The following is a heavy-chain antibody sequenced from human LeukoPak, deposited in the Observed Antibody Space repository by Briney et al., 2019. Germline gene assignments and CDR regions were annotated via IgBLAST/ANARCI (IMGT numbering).Heavy chain of an antibody. J-gene: IGHJ6*03. V-gene: IGHV1-69*13. CDR3: ARDHRGFYYGSANYYYLDV. CDR1: GGTYNNYA. D-gene: IGHD3-10*01. CDR2: ILPVFGTS. Sequence: ASVKVSCKASGGTYNNYAITWVRQAPGQGLEWVGGILPVFGTSNYAQRFQGRVTITADESTGTTYMELSSLRSEDTAVYYCARDHRGFYYGSANYYYLDVWGKGTTVTVSS.